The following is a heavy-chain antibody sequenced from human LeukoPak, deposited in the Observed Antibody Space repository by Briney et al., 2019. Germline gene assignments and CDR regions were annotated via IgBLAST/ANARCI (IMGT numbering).Heavy chain of an antibody. J-gene: IGHJ4*02. Sequence: SVKVSCKASGGTFSRYSISWVRQAPGQGLEWVRGIIPIFGTANYAQKFQGRVTITTDESTSTAYMELNSLRSEDTAVYYCARTCSSTGCYGDDYWGQGTLVTVSS. D-gene: IGHD2-2*01. CDR1: GGTFSRYS. V-gene: IGHV1-69*05. CDR2: IIPIFGTA. CDR3: ARTCSSTGCYGDDY.